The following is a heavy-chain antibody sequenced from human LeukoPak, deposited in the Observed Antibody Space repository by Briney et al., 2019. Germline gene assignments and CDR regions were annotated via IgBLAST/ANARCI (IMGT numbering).Heavy chain of an antibody. V-gene: IGHV3-66*01. CDR2: IFSDGST. Sequence: GGSLRLSCAASGFTVSSNYMGWVRQAPGKGLEWVSLIFSDGSTNYADSVKGRFTISRDNSKNTLHLQMNSLRAEDTALYYCARGGRFRSFDYWGQGTLVTVSS. CDR3: ARGGRFRSFDY. J-gene: IGHJ4*02. CDR1: GFTVSSNY. D-gene: IGHD2-21*01.